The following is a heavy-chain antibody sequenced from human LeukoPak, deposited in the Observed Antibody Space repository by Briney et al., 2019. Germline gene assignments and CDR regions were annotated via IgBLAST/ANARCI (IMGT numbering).Heavy chain of an antibody. V-gene: IGHV4-59*08. CDR2: ISVIGSI. D-gene: IGHD6-19*01. CDR1: GGSISSYY. CDR3: ASHPKDSGWYEEDWFDP. Sequence: SETLSLTCTVSGGSISSYYWSWIRQPPGKGLEWIAYISVIGSINYNPSLKSRVTISLDTSKNQFSLKLSSVTAADTAVYYCASHPKDSGWYEEDWFDPWGQGTLVTVSS. J-gene: IGHJ5*02.